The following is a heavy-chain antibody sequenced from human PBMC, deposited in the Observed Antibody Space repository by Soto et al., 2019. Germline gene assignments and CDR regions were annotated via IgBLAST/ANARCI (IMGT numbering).Heavy chain of an antibody. CDR3: ARTMLAHDAFDI. Sequence: PGGSLRLSCAASGFTFSNYGMHWVRQAPGKGLEWVAVIWYDGSNKYYADSVKGRFTISRDNSKNTLYLQMNSLRAEDTAVYYCARTMLAHDAFDIWGQGTMVTVSS. V-gene: IGHV3-33*01. CDR1: GFTFSNYG. CDR2: IWYDGSNK. J-gene: IGHJ3*02. D-gene: IGHD3-10*02.